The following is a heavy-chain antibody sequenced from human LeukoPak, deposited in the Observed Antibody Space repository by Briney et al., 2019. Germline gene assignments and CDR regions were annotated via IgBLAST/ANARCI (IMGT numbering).Heavy chain of an antibody. CDR3: VKDWRDESNCGGDCLQY. CDR1: GFTFSAYS. V-gene: IGHV3-23*01. Sequence: GGSLRLSCVASGFTFSAYSMTWVRQAPGKGLDWVSSISVSGGGTYYADSVRGRFTITRDNSKNTLYLHMNSLRAEDTAVYYCVKDWRDESNCGGDCLQYWGQGTLVTVSS. J-gene: IGHJ4*02. D-gene: IGHD2-21*02. CDR2: ISVSGGGT.